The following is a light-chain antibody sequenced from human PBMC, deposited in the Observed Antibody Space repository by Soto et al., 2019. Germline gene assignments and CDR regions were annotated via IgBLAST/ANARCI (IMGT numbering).Light chain of an antibody. CDR2: DAS. V-gene: IGKV3-20*01. CDR3: QQSGSSPPKYT. Sequence: EIVLTQSPGTLSLSPGERATRSCRASQSVSSSYLAWYQQKPGQAPRLLLYDASSRATGIPDRFSGSGSGTDFTLTISRLEPEDFAVYYCQQSGSSPPKYTFGQGTKLEIK. J-gene: IGKJ2*01. CDR1: QSVSSSY.